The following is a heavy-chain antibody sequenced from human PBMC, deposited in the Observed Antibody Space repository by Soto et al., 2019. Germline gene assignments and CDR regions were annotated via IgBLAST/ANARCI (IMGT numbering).Heavy chain of an antibody. Sequence: QVQLQESGPGLVKPSETLSLTCTVSGGSISSYYWSWIRQPPGKGLEWIGYIYYSGSTNYNPSLKIRVTISVDTSKNQFSLKLSSVTAADTAVYYCARFGELYVDWFDPWGQGTLVTVSS. CDR3: ARFGELYVDWFDP. CDR1: GGSISSYY. CDR2: IYYSGST. J-gene: IGHJ5*02. V-gene: IGHV4-59*01. D-gene: IGHD3-10*01.